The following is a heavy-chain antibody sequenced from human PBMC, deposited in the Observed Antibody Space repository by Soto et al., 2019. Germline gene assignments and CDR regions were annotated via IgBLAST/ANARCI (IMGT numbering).Heavy chain of an antibody. CDR1: GFTFNTYS. D-gene: IGHD4-17*01. V-gene: IGHV3-33*01. CDR3: ARAGGTTVTGLWHFDS. CDR2: IWYDGTQK. J-gene: IGHJ4*02. Sequence: GGSLRLSCEASGFTFNTYSMHWVRQPPGKGLEWLAAIWYDGTQKYYADSVKGRFIISRDNSKKTLYLEMNSLRAEDTAVYYCARAGGTTVTGLWHFDSWGQGXLVTVYS.